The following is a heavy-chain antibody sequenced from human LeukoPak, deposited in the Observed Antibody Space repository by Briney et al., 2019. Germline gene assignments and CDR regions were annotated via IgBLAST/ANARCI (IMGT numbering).Heavy chain of an antibody. J-gene: IGHJ4*02. Sequence: PGGSLRLSCAASGFSFSSFAMHWVRQAPGKGLEYVSAISSSGDSTNYAASVKGRFTISRDNSKSTLYLQMSSLRPEDTALYYCVEVVANHDFDYWGQGTLVTVSS. CDR2: ISSSGDST. D-gene: IGHD1-14*01. CDR3: VEVVANHDFDY. CDR1: GFSFSSFA. V-gene: IGHV3-64D*06.